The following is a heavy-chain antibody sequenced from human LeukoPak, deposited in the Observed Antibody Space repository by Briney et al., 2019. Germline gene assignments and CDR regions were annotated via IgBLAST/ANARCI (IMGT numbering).Heavy chain of an antibody. V-gene: IGHV3-53*04. CDR3: ASRMTF. D-gene: IGHD2/OR15-2a*01. CDR2: IYSGGSA. J-gene: IGHJ4*02. CDR1: GVNVSSDY. Sequence: GGSLRLFCVASGVNVSSDYMSWVRQAPGKGLQWVSLIYSGGSAYYADSVKGRFTIYRHNSKNTLYLQMSRLRTEGTAIYYCASRMTFGGPGTLVTVSS.